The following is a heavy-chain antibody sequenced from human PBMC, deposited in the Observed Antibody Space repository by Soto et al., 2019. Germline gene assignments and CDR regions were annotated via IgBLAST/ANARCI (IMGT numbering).Heavy chain of an antibody. D-gene: IGHD3-10*01. Sequence: QVQLQESGPGLVKPSGTLSLTCAVSGGSISSSNWWRWVRQPPGKGLEWIGEIYHSGSTNYNPSLKSRVTISVDKSKNQFSLKLSSVTAADTAVYYCARVRGYGSGASYDAFDIWGQGTMVTVSS. CDR1: GGSISSSNW. J-gene: IGHJ3*02. CDR3: ARVRGYGSGASYDAFDI. CDR2: IYHSGST. V-gene: IGHV4-4*02.